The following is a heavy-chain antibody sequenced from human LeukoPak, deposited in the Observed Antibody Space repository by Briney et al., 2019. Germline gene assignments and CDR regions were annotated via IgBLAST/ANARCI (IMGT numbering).Heavy chain of an antibody. D-gene: IGHD3-16*01. CDR1: GFTFSSYE. CDR3: ARWGYDAFDI. J-gene: IGHJ3*02. CDR2: ISSSGSTI. V-gene: IGHV3-48*03. Sequence: GGSLRLSCAASGFTFSSYEMNWVRQAPGKGLEWVSYISSSGSTINYADSVKGRFTISRDNAKNSLYLQMDSLRAEDTAVYYCARWGYDAFDIWGQGTMVTVSS.